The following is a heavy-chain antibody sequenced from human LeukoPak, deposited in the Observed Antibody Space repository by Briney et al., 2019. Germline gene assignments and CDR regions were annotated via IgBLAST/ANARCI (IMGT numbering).Heavy chain of an antibody. Sequence: GGSRRLSCAASGFTFSKYWMSWVRQAPGKGLEWVANIKQDGSEKSYVDSVKGRFTISRDNAEISLYLQMNSLRVEDTAVYYCARSVYSGYYHSSRYFDLWGRGTLVTVSS. V-gene: IGHV3-7*01. J-gene: IGHJ2*01. D-gene: IGHD5-12*01. CDR3: ARSVYSGYYHSSRYFDL. CDR1: GFTFSKYW. CDR2: IKQDGSEK.